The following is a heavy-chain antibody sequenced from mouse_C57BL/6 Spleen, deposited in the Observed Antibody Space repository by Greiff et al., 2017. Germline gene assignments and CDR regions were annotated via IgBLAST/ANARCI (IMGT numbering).Heavy chain of an antibody. Sequence: DVMLVESGGGLVKPGGSLKLSCAASGFTFSDYGMHWVRQAPEKGLEWVAYISSGSSTIYYADTVKGRFTISRDNAKNTLFLQMTSLRSEDTAMYYCARNYGSSWDYWGQGTSVTVSS. D-gene: IGHD1-1*01. CDR3: ARNYGSSWDY. J-gene: IGHJ4*01. CDR2: ISSGSSTI. V-gene: IGHV5-17*01. CDR1: GFTFSDYG.